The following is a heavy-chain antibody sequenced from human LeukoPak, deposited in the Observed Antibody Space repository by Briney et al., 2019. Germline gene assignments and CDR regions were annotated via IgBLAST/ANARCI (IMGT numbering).Heavy chain of an antibody. CDR1: GDSVSSNSAA. J-gene: IGHJ3*02. CDR2: TYYRSKWYN. Sequence: SQTLSLTCAISGDSVSSNSAAWNWIRQSPSRGLEWLGRTYYRSKWYNDYAVSVKGRVTINPDTSKNQFSLKLSSVTAADTAVYYCARGQIDGDYDAFDIWGQGTMVTVSS. V-gene: IGHV6-1*01. D-gene: IGHD4-17*01. CDR3: ARGQIDGDYDAFDI.